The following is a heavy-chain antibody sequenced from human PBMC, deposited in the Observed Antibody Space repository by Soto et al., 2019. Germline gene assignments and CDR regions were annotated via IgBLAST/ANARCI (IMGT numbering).Heavy chain of an antibody. V-gene: IGHV4-31*03. CDR3: ALALGPTTGLDY. J-gene: IGHJ4*02. CDR1: GGSFSSGGYY. D-gene: IGHD7-27*01. Sequence: TSETLSLTCTVSGGSFSSGGYYWSWIRQHPGGGLEWIGFVYYNGNTFYNPSLKSRVTISVATSENHFSLRLFSVTVADTAVYYCALALGPTTGLDYWGQGSLVTVSS. CDR2: VYYNGNT.